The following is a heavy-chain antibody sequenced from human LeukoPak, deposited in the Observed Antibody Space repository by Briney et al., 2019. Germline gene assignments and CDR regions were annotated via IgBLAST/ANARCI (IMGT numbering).Heavy chain of an antibody. D-gene: IGHD3-22*01. V-gene: IGHV3-21*01. CDR1: GFTFSSYS. Sequence: TGGSLRLSCAASGFTFSSYSMNWVRQAPGKGLEWVSSISSSSSYIYYADSVKGRFTISRDNAKNSLYLQMNSLRAEDTAVYYCARDSKNPFPHYYDGHVEYWGQGTLVTVSS. J-gene: IGHJ4*02. CDR2: ISSSSSYI. CDR3: ARDSKNPFPHYYDGHVEY.